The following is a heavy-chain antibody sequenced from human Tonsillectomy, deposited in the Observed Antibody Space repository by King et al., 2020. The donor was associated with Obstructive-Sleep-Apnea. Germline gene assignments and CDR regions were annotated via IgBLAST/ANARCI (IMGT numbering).Heavy chain of an antibody. J-gene: IGHJ4*02. Sequence: QLQESGPGLVKPSQTLSLSCTVSGGSISSGGYYWTWIRQHPGKGREWIGYIYYSWRTSYNPSLRSRVTISVETSKNHISLQLTSVTAADTAVYYRARDRGFGELLGWGQGTLVTVSS. V-gene: IGHV4-31*03. D-gene: IGHD3-10*01. CDR2: IYYSWRT. CDR3: ARDRGFGELLG. CDR1: GGSISSGGYY.